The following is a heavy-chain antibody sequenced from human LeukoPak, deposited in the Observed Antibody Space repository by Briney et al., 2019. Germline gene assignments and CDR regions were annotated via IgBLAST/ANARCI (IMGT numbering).Heavy chain of an antibody. D-gene: IGHD3-22*01. Sequence: SETLSLTCTVSGGSISSYYWSWLRQPPGEGLEWIGYIYYSGSTNYNPSLKSRVTISVDTSKNQFSLKLSSVTAADTAVYYCARLPEYYYDSSGYFPWGQGTLVTVSS. CDR3: ARLPEYYYDSSGYFP. CDR1: GGSISSYY. CDR2: IYYSGST. V-gene: IGHV4-59*01. J-gene: IGHJ5*02.